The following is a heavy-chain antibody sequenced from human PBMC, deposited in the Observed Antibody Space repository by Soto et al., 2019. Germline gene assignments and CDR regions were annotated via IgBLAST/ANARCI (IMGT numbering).Heavy chain of an antibody. CDR1: GYTFISYG. CDR3: ARDSGYGDYEAFVDV. V-gene: IGHV1-18*01. D-gene: IGHD4-17*01. J-gene: IGHJ6*01. Sequence: GASVKVSCKASGYTFISYGIRWGGQAPGQGLEWMGWTTAYNGNTTYAQKLQGRATMNTEKTKSTGYKELRSLRSDDTALYYCARDSGYGDYEAFVDVXXQGTTV. CDR2: TTAYNGNT.